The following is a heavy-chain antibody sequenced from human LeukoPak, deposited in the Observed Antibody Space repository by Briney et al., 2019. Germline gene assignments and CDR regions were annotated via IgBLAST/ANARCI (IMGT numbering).Heavy chain of an antibody. CDR1: GYTFTGYY. CDR2: INPNSGGT. CDR3: ARAPPLGDGAPFDP. Sequence: ASVKVSCKASGYTFTGYYMHWVRQAPGQGLEWMGWINPNSGGTNYAQKFQGRVTMTRDTSISTAYMELSRLRSDDTAVYYCARAPPLGDGAPFDPWGQGTLVTVSS. J-gene: IGHJ5*02. V-gene: IGHV1-2*02. D-gene: IGHD3-16*01.